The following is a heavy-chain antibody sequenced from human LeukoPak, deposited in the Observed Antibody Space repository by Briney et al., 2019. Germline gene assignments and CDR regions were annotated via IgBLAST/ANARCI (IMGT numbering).Heavy chain of an antibody. CDR2: INHSGST. V-gene: IGHV4-34*01. J-gene: IGHJ5*02. Sequence: SETLSLTCAVYGGSFSGYYWSWIRQPPGKGLEWIGEINHSGSTNYNPPLKSRVTISVDTSKNQFSLKLSSVTAADTAVYYCARGSTARRHWFDPWGQGTLVTVSS. CDR3: ARGSTARRHWFDP. CDR1: GGSFSGYY. D-gene: IGHD5-18*01.